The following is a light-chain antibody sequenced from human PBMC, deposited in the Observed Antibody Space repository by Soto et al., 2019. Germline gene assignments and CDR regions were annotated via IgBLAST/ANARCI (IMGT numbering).Light chain of an antibody. J-gene: IGLJ2*01. V-gene: IGLV2-14*01. CDR1: SSDGGGYNY. Sequence: QSALTQPASVSGSPGQSITIPCTGTSSDGGGYNYVSWYQQHPGKAPKLLIYEVSNRPSGVSNRFSGSKSGNTASLTISGLQAEDEADYYCSSYTRSSTVVFGGGTKVTVL. CDR2: EVS. CDR3: SSYTRSSTVV.